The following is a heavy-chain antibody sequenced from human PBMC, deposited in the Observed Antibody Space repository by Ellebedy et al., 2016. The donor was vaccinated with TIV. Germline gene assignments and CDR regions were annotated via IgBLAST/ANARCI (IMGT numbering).Heavy chain of an antibody. J-gene: IGHJ4*02. CDR2: ISKNSGSV. CDR3: ARGGGSGTYYSFDY. Sequence: SLKISCAASGFKFGDYYMYWVRQAPGKGLEWVSGISKNSGSVGYADPVKGRFTISRDNAKNSLYLQVDSLRDEDTAVYYCARGGGSGTYYSFDYWGRGTLVTVSS. V-gene: IGHV3-9*01. CDR1: GFKFGDYY. D-gene: IGHD3-10*01.